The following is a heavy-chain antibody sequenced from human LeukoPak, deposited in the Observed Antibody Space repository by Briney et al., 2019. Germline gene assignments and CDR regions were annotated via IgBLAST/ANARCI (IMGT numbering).Heavy chain of an antibody. CDR3: ARHDCSGGSCYSGAFDI. J-gene: IGHJ3*02. Sequence: PSETLSLTCTVSGGSISSYYWSWIRQPPGKGLEWIGYIYYSGSTNYNPSLKSRVTISVDTSKNQFSLKLSSVTAADTAVYYCARHDCSGGSCYSGAFDIWGQGTMVTVSS. CDR1: GGSISSYY. V-gene: IGHV4-59*08. D-gene: IGHD2-15*01. CDR2: IYYSGST.